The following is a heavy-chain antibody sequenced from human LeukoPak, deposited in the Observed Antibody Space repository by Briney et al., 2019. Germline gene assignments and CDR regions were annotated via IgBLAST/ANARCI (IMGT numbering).Heavy chain of an antibody. D-gene: IGHD3-10*01. J-gene: IGHJ4*02. CDR3: TLPWGSGSYYDY. CDR1: GFTFSNAW. Sequence: GGSLRLSCAASGFTFSNAWLNWVRQAPGKGLEWVGHIKSKTNGGTTDYAAPVKGRFTISRDDSKNTLFLQMNSLKTEDTAVYYCTLPWGSGSYYDYWGQGTLVTVSS. CDR2: IKSKTNGGTT. V-gene: IGHV3-15*01.